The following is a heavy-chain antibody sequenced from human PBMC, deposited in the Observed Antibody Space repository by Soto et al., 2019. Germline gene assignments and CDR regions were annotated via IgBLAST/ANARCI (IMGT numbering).Heavy chain of an antibody. J-gene: IGHJ3*02. CDR2: IYWDDDK. Sequence: QITLKESGPTLVKPTQTLTLTCTFSGFSLSTSGVGVGWIRQPPGKALEWLALIYWDDDKRYSPSLKSRLTIXXDXSXXQVVLTMTNMDPVDTATYYCAHSLAAAGVFDAFDIWGQGTMVTVSS. D-gene: IGHD6-13*01. CDR3: AHSLAAAGVFDAFDI. CDR1: GFSLSTSGVG. V-gene: IGHV2-5*02.